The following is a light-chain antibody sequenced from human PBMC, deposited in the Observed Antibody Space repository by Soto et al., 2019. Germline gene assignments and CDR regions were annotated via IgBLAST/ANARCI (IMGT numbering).Light chain of an antibody. CDR1: QSVSSNY. CDR2: GAS. Sequence: EIVLTQSPGTLSLSPGERATLSCRASQSVSSNYLAWYQQKPGQAPRLLIYGASSRATGIPDRFSGSGSGTDFTLTISRLEPGDFAVYYCPQYGSSPPYTFGQGTKLEI. V-gene: IGKV3-20*01. CDR3: PQYGSSPPYT. J-gene: IGKJ2*01.